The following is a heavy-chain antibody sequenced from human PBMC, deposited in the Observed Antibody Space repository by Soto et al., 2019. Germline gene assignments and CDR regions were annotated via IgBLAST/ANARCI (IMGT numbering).Heavy chain of an antibody. D-gene: IGHD1-26*01. CDR2: IYWDDDK. V-gene: IGHV2-5*02. J-gene: IGHJ3*02. CDR1: GLSLSTSGVG. Sequence: QITLKESGPTLVKPTQTLTLTCTFSGLSLSTSGVGVGWFRQPPGKALEWLALIYWDDDKRYSPSLKSRLTTTKDTSKNQVVRTMTNMDPVDTVTYYCAHRHIVGATPDAFDIWGQGTMVTVSS. CDR3: AHRHIVGATPDAFDI.